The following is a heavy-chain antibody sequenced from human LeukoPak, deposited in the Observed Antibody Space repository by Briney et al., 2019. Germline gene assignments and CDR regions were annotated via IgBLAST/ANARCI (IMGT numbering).Heavy chain of an antibody. CDR1: GGSISSYY. J-gene: IGHJ3*02. D-gene: IGHD2-2*01. V-gene: IGHV4-59*12. CDR3: ASLWPYQLSAFDI. Sequence: SETLSLTCTVSGGSISSYYWSWIRQPPGKGLEWIGYIYYSGSTNYNPSLKSRVTISVDTSKNQFSLKLSSVTAADTAVYYCASLWPYQLSAFDIWGQGTMVTVSS. CDR2: IYYSGST.